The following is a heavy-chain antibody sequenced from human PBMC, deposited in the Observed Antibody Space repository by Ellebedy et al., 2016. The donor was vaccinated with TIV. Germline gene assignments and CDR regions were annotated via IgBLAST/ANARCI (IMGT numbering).Heavy chain of an antibody. CDR1: GFTFSSYG. Sequence: GESLKISXAASGFTFSSYGMHWVRQAPGKGLEWVAVIWYDGSNKYYADSVKGRFTISRDNSKNTLYLQMNSLRAEDTAVYYCARDRGYSGHDGFNYWGQGTLVTVSS. J-gene: IGHJ4*02. D-gene: IGHD5-12*01. CDR2: IWYDGSNK. CDR3: ARDRGYSGHDGFNY. V-gene: IGHV3-33*01.